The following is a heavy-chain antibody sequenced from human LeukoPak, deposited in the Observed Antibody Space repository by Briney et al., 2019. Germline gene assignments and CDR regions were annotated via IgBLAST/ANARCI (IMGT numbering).Heavy chain of an antibody. CDR1: GYTFTSYG. CDR2: ISAYNGNT. CDR3: ARGGGSSRPVQAWWFYYYYGMDV. D-gene: IGHD2-15*01. Sequence: GASVKVSCKASGYTFTSYGISWVRQAPGQGLEWMGWISAYNGNTNYAQKLQGRVTMTTDTSTSTACMELRSLRSDDTAVYYCARGGGSSRPVQAWWFYYYYGMDVWGQGTTVTVSS. V-gene: IGHV1-18*01. J-gene: IGHJ6*02.